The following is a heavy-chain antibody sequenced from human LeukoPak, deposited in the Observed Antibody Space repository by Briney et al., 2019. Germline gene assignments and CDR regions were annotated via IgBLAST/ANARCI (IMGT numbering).Heavy chain of an antibody. CDR3: ARVDHCSGGSCYFSPYFDY. V-gene: IGHV7-4-1*02. CDR1: RYTFTTYA. CDR2: INTDTGNP. D-gene: IGHD2-15*01. J-gene: IGHJ4*02. Sequence: ASVKVSCKASRYTFTTYAMNWVRQAPGQGLEWMGWINTDTGNPTYAQGFTGRFVFSLDTSVSTAYLQISSLKAEDTAVYYCARVDHCSGGSCYFSPYFDYWGQGTLVTVSS.